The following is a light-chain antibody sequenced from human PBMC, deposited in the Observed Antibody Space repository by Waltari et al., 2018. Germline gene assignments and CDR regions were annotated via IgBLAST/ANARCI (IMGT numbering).Light chain of an antibody. CDR3: CSYAGRYTSV. Sequence: QSALTQPRSVSGSPGLSVTLSCTGTRSDIGGYKYVSWYQQHPGKPPKPVIYDVDKRPSGVPDRFSGSKAGNTASLTISGLQTDDDADYYCCSYAGRYTSVFGRGTRVTVL. CDR2: DVD. J-gene: IGLJ2*01. V-gene: IGLV2-11*01. CDR1: RSDIGGYKY.